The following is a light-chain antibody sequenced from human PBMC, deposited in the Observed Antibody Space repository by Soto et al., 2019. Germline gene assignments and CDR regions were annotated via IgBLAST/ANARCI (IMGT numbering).Light chain of an antibody. CDR1: QRVDWW. CDR2: DAS. Sequence: DIQMTQSPATLSASVGDRVTITCRASQRVDWWLAWYQQKPGKAPKLLISDASTLESGVPSRFSGSGSVTEFTLAIASLQPDDFATYYCQQYKDYTYTFGQGTRVENK. CDR3: QQYKDYTYT. J-gene: IGKJ1*01. V-gene: IGKV1-5*01.